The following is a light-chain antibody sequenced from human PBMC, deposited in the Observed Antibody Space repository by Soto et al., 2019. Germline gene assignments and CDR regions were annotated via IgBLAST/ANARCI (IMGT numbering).Light chain of an antibody. CDR1: QGISSY. J-gene: IGKJ2*01. CDR3: QQYYSYPYT. Sequence: AIRMTQSPSSPSASTGDRVSITCRASQGISSYLAWYQQKPGKAPKLLIYAASTLQSGVPSRFSGSGSGTAFTLTISCLQSEDFATYYCQQYYSYPYTFGQGTKLESK. V-gene: IGKV1-8*01. CDR2: AAS.